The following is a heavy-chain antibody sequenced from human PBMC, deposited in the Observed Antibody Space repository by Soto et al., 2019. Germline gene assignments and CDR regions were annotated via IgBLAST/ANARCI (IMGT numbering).Heavy chain of an antibody. CDR2: IVPIYRTA. CDR1: GYTFTSYS. Sequence: SVKVSCKASGYTFTSYSMHWVRQARGQGLEWLGGIVPIYRTADYAQKFQGRVTITADESTRTVYMELSSLKSQDTALYYCARDSGAKLSSSWGQGTLVTVSS. CDR3: ARDSGAKLSSS. J-gene: IGHJ4*02. D-gene: IGHD6-13*01. V-gene: IGHV1-69*13.